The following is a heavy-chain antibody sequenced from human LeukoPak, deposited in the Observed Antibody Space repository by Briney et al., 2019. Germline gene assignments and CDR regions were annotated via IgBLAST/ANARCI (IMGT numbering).Heavy chain of an antibody. J-gene: IGHJ4*02. Sequence: SETLSLTCDVSGGSISATNWWPWVRQPPGGGLEWIGEVHLSGRANYSPSLESRVTISVDMSENHISLQLTSVTAADTAVYYCAREGGFYRPLDYSGPGTLVIVSS. CDR1: GGSISATNW. CDR2: VHLSGRA. D-gene: IGHD2/OR15-2a*01. CDR3: AREGGFYRPLDY. V-gene: IGHV4-4*02.